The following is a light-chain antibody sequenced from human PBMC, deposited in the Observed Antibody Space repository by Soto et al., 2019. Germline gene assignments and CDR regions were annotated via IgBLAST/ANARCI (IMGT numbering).Light chain of an antibody. CDR2: EVN. CDR3: CSYAGSSLYV. J-gene: IGLJ1*01. Sequence: QSSLTQPASVSGSPGQSITISCTGTSSNVGSYKLVSWYQQHPGKAPKLMIFEVNKRPSGVSNRFSGSKSGNTASLTISGLQAEDEADYYCCSYAGSSLYVFGTGTKVTVL. V-gene: IGLV2-23*02. CDR1: SSNVGSYKL.